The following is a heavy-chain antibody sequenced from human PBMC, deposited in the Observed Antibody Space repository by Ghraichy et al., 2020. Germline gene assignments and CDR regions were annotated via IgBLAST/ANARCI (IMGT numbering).Heavy chain of an antibody. V-gene: IGHV4-31*03. Sequence: SETLSLTCTVSGGSISSGAYYWSWIRQHPGKGLEWIGFIFYIGSTYYNPSLKSRLTLSVDTSENQFSLKLTSVTAADTAVYYCARVQGAPFYYDSSGYYYFDYWGQGTLVTVSS. J-gene: IGHJ4*02. CDR3: ARVQGAPFYYDSSGYYYFDY. CDR1: GGSISSGAYY. D-gene: IGHD3-22*01. CDR2: IFYIGST.